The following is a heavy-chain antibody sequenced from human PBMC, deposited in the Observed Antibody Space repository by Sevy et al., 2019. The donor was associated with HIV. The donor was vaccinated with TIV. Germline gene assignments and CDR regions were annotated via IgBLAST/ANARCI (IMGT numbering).Heavy chain of an antibody. CDR3: VKVYRGSYYDY. D-gene: IGHD1-26*01. Sequence: GGSLRLSCSASGFTFSSYAMHWVRQAPGKGLEYVSTISRNGGSTYYADSVKGRFTISRDNSKNTLYLQMSSLRAEDTAVYYCVKVYRGSYYDYWAQGTLVTVSS. CDR2: ISRNGGST. J-gene: IGHJ4*02. CDR1: GFTFSSYA. V-gene: IGHV3-64D*06.